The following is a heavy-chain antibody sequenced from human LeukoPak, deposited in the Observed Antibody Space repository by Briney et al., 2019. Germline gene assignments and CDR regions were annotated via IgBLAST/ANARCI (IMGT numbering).Heavy chain of an antibody. V-gene: IGHV3-74*01. D-gene: IGHD6-6*01. CDR2: IHTDGSST. J-gene: IGHJ4*02. CDR3: AREDRDSSSLDY. Sequence: GGSLRLSCAASGFTFSTYWMHWVRQAPGEGLVWVSRIHTDGSSTNYADSVKGRFTISRDNAKNTLYLQMNRLRAEDTDVYYCAREDRDSSSLDYWGQGTLVTVSS. CDR1: GFTFSTYW.